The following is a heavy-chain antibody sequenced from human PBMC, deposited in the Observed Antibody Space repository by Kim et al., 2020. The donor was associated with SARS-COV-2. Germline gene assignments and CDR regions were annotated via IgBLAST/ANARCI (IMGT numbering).Heavy chain of an antibody. Sequence: SETLSLTCTVSGGSISSYYWSWIRQPPGKGLEWIGYIYYSGSTNYNPSLKSRVTISVDTSKNQFSLKLSSVTAADTAVYYCARLAGLGDGYNTRLYYYYYYGMDVWGQGTTVTVSS. CDR1: GGSISSYY. J-gene: IGHJ6*02. V-gene: IGHV4-59*01. D-gene: IGHD5-12*01. CDR3: ARLAGLGDGYNTRLYYYYYYGMDV. CDR2: IYYSGST.